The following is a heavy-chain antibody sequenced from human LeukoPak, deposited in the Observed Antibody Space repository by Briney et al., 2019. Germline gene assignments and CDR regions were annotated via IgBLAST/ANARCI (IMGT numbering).Heavy chain of an antibody. CDR2: ISYDGSNK. CDR1: GFTFSSYG. CDR3: AKDPGRAEYYDSSGNDY. V-gene: IGHV3-30*18. J-gene: IGHJ4*02. D-gene: IGHD3-22*01. Sequence: PGGSLRLSCAASGFTFSSYGMHWVRQAPGKGLEWVAVISYDGSNKYYADSVKGRFTISRDNSKNTLYLQMNSLRAEDTAVYYCAKDPGRAEYYDSSGNDYWGQGTLVTVSS.